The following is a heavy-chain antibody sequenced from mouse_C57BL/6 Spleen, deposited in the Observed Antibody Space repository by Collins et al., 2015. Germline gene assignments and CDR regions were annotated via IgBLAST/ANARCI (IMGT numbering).Heavy chain of an antibody. V-gene: IGHV1-5*01. CDR1: GYTFTSYW. CDR3: TRGCGSEGYFDV. CDR2: IYPGNSDT. J-gene: IGHJ1*01. Sequence: VQLQQSGPELVKPGASVKMSCKASGYTFTSYWMHWVKQRPGQGLEWIGAIYPGNSDTSYNQKFKGKAKLTAVTSTSTAYMELSSLTNEDSAVYYCTRGCGSEGYFDVWGAGTTVTVSS. D-gene: IGHD1-1*01.